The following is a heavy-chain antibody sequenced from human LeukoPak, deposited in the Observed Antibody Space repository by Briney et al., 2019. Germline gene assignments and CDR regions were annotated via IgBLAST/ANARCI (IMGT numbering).Heavy chain of an antibody. CDR1: GGSISSGGYY. D-gene: IGHD6-13*01. Sequence: PSETLSLTCTVSGGSISSGGYYWSWIRQPPGKGLEWIGYIYHSGSTYYNPSLKSRVTISVDRSKNQFSLKLSSVTAADTAVYYCARRGGGSSWYRGAFDIWGQGTMVTVSS. J-gene: IGHJ3*02. CDR2: IYHSGST. V-gene: IGHV4-30-2*01. CDR3: ARRGGGSSWYRGAFDI.